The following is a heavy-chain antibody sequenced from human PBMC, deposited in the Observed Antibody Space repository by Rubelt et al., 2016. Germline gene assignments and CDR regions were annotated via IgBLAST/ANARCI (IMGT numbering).Heavy chain of an antibody. CDR1: GYTFTSYA. Sequence: QVQLVQSGAEVKKPGASVKVSCKASGYTFTSYAMHWVRQAPGQRLEWMGWINAGNGNTKYSQKFQGRVTITRDTSASTAYMELSSLRSEDTAVYYGARDSPYYYDSREIDYWGQGTLVTVSS. CDR3: ARDSPYYYDSREIDY. V-gene: IGHV1-3*01. CDR2: INAGNGNT. J-gene: IGHJ4*02. D-gene: IGHD3-22*01.